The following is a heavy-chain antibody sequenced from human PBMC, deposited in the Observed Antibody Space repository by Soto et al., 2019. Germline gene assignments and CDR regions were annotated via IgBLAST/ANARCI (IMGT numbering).Heavy chain of an antibody. V-gene: IGHV4-4*02. CDR2: IYHSGST. CDR1: GGSISSSNW. D-gene: IGHD3-22*01. Sequence: QVQLQESGPGLVKPSGTLSLTCAVSGGSISSSNWWSWVRQPPGKGLEWIGEIYHSGSTNYNPSLKSRVTLSVDKSKNQFSLKLSSVTAADTAVYYCARVVEGHYYDSSGYYYGDFDYWGQGTLVTVSS. CDR3: ARVVEGHYYDSSGYYYGDFDY. J-gene: IGHJ4*02.